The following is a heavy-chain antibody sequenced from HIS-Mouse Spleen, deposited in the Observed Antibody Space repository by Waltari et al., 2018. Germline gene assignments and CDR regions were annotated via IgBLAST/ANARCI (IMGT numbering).Heavy chain of an antibody. CDR2: ISSSSSYI. J-gene: IGHJ5*02. V-gene: IGHV3-21*01. D-gene: IGHD5-12*01. Sequence: EVQLVDSGGGLVTPGGSLWLSCAASVSTFSRPIMTWVRQAPGKGLEWVSSISSSSSYIYYADSVKGRFTISRDNAKNSLYLQMNSLRAEDTAVYYCARDPSGYDNHWGQGTLVTVSS. CDR3: ARDPSGYDNH. CDR1: VSTFSRPI.